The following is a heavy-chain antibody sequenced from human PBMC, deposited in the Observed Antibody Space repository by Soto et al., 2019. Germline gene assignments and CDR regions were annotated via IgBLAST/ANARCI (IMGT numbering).Heavy chain of an antibody. J-gene: IGHJ4*02. CDR1: GFTFSSYG. CDR2: ISYDGSNK. Sequence: QVQLVESGGGVVQPGRSLRLSCAASGFTFSSYGMHWVRQAPGKGLEWVAVISYDGSNKYYADSVKGRFTISRENSKNTLYQKMNSLRAEDTAVYYCAKDLFRQQLANFDYWGQGTLVTVSS. V-gene: IGHV3-30*18. CDR3: AKDLFRQQLANFDY. D-gene: IGHD6-13*01.